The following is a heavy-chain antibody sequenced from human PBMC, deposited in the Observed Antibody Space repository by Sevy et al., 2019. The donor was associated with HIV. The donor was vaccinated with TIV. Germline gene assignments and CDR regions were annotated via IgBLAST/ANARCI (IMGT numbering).Heavy chain of an antibody. CDR3: AKDGIRHGYGDYGYY. Sequence: GGSLRLSCAASGFTFSSYGMSWVRQAPGKGLEWVSVINGGGGSTYYADSVRGRFTISRDNSKNTLYLQMNSLRAEDTAVYYCAKDGIRHGYGDYGYYWGQGTLVTVSS. CDR1: GFTFSSYG. J-gene: IGHJ4*02. D-gene: IGHD4-17*01. CDR2: INGGGGST. V-gene: IGHV3-23*01.